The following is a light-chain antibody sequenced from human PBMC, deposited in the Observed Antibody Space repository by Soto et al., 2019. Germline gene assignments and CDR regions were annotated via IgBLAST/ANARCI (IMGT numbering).Light chain of an antibody. Sequence: DIVMTQSPDSLTVSLGERATINCKSSQSVLYSSNNKNYLAWYQQKAGQPPKLLIYWASTRESGVPDRFSGSGSGTDFTLTISSLQAEDVAIYYCQQYYGTPLTFGGGTKVEI. CDR2: WAS. CDR3: QQYYGTPLT. J-gene: IGKJ4*01. CDR1: QSVLYSSNNKNY. V-gene: IGKV4-1*01.